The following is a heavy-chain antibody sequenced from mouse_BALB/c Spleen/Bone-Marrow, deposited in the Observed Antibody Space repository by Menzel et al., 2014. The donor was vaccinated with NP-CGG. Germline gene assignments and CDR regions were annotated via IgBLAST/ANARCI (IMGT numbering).Heavy chain of an antibody. Sequence: QVQLQQPGAELVRPGSSVKISCKASGYAFSSYWMNWVKQRPGQGLEWIGQIYPGDGDTNYNGKFKGKATLTADKSSSTAYMQLSSLTSEDSAVYFCARQYVNYFDYWGQGTTLTVSS. CDR2: IYPGDGDT. CDR3: ARQYVNYFDY. V-gene: IGHV1-80*01. D-gene: IGHD2-10*02. J-gene: IGHJ2*01. CDR1: GYAFSSYW.